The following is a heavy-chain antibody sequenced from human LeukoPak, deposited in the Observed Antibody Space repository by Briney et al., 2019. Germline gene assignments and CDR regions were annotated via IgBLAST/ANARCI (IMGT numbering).Heavy chain of an antibody. CDR1: GYTFTGYY. J-gene: IGHJ3*02. V-gene: IGHV1-2*02. D-gene: IGHD3-10*01. CDR3: ARVQNYGSGSYRAFDI. Sequence: ASVKVSCKASGYTFTGYYMHWVRQAPGQGLEWMGWINPNSGGTNYAQKFQGRVTMTRDTSISTAYMELSRLRSDDTAVYYCARVQNYGSGSYRAFDIWGQGTMVTVSS. CDR2: INPNSGGT.